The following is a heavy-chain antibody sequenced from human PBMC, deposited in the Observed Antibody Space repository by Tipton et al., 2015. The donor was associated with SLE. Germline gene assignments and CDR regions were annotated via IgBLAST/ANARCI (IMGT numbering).Heavy chain of an antibody. CDR1: GGSFSGYY. V-gene: IGHV4-34*01. Sequence: TLSLTCAVYGGSFSGYYWSWIRQPPGKGLEWIGEINHSGSTNYNPSLKSRVTMSVDTSKNQFSLKLSSVTAADTAVYYCARHPARPDAFDIWGQGKIVTVSS. CDR2: INHSGST. CDR3: ARHPARPDAFDI. J-gene: IGHJ3*02.